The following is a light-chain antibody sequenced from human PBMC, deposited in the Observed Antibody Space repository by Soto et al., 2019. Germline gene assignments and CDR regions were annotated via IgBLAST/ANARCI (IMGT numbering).Light chain of an antibody. J-gene: IGLJ2*01. CDR2: EVS. V-gene: IGLV2-8*01. Sequence: QSVLTQPPSASGSPGQSVTISCTGTSSDVGGYNYVSWYQQHPGKAPKLMIYEVSKRPSGVPDRFSGSKSGNTASLTVSGLQAEAEADYYCISYAGSNNWVVFGGGTKLTVL. CDR1: SSDVGGYNY. CDR3: ISYAGSNNWVV.